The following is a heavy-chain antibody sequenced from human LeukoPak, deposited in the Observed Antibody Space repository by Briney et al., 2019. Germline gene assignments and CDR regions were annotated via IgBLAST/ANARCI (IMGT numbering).Heavy chain of an antibody. Sequence: GGSLRLSCAASGFTFSTYGMHWVRQAPGKGLEWMAFIRYDADNKYYADSVRGRFTISRDNSKNTLFLQMNSLRAEDTAVYYCAKALGGYYYFDFWGQGTLVTVSS. D-gene: IGHD2-21*02. CDR3: AKALGGYYYFDF. CDR2: IRYDADNK. J-gene: IGHJ4*02. V-gene: IGHV3-30*02. CDR1: GFTFSTYG.